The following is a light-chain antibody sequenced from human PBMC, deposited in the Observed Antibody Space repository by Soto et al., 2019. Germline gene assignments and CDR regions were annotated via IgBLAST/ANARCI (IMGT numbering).Light chain of an antibody. V-gene: IGKV1-27*01. Sequence: DIQMTQSPSSLSASVGDRVTITCRARQGISNYLAWYQQKPGKVPKLLIYAASTLQSGVPSRFSGSGSGTDFTIKISSLQPEDVATYYCQKYNSAPSITFGQGTRLEIK. CDR2: AAS. CDR1: QGISNY. J-gene: IGKJ5*01. CDR3: QKYNSAPSIT.